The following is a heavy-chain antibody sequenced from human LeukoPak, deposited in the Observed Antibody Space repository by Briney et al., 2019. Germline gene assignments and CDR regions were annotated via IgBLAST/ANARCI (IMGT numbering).Heavy chain of an antibody. D-gene: IGHD3-22*01. CDR2: VYHSGST. J-gene: IGHJ4*02. CDR1: GYSISIGYY. V-gene: IGHV4-38-2*01. Sequence: PSETLSLTCAVSGYSISIGYYWGWIRQPPGKGLEWIGSVYHSGSTYYNPSLKSRVTLSMDTSKNQFSLKLNSATAADTAAYYCARHAFFDCTAYYYYFDYWGQGSLLTVSS. CDR3: ARHAFFDCTAYYYYFDY.